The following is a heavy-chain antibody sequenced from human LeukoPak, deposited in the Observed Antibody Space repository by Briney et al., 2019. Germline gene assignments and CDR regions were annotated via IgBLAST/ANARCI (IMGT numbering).Heavy chain of an antibody. J-gene: IGHJ4*02. CDR3: ATAGDW. Sequence: GGSLRLSCAASGFSFSSYEMIWVRQAPGKGLEWVSLISGDGGSTYYADSVKGRFTISRDNSKNSLYLQMNSLRTEDTALYYCATAGDWWGQGTLVTVSS. V-gene: IGHV3-43*02. CDR2: ISGDGGST. CDR1: GFSFSSYE. D-gene: IGHD2-21*01.